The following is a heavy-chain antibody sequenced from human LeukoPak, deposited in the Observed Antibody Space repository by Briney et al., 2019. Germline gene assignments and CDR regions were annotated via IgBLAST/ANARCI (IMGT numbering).Heavy chain of an antibody. CDR3: ARVRITMIEAPNWFDP. CDR2: ISSSGSTI. V-gene: IGHV3-11*01. J-gene: IGHJ5*02. D-gene: IGHD3-22*01. CDR1: GFTFSDYY. Sequence: GGSLRLSCAASGFTFSDYYMSWIRQAPGKGLEWVSYISSSGSTIYYADSVKGRFTISRDNAKNSLYLQMNSLRAEDTAVYYCARVRITMIEAPNWFDPWGQGTLVTVSS.